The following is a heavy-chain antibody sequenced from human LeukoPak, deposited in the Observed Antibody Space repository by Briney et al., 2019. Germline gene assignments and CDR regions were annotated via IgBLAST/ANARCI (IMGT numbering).Heavy chain of an antibody. Sequence: PSETLSLTCIVSGGSISGYYRNWIRQPPGKGLEWIGYIYYNGNTNYNPSLRSRVTISVDTSKNQFYLKLNSVTAADTAVYYCARRVAGRFDHWGQGILVTVSS. V-gene: IGHV4-59*08. CDR1: GGSISGYY. CDR3: ARRVAGRFDH. J-gene: IGHJ4*02. D-gene: IGHD2-15*01. CDR2: IYYNGNT.